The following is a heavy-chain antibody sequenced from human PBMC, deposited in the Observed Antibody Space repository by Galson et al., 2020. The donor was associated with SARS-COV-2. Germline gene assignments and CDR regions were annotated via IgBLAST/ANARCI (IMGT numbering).Heavy chain of an antibody. D-gene: IGHD3-22*01. J-gene: IGHJ4*02. CDR3: ARGLHYYDSSGYDFDD. V-gene: IGHV4-59*01. CDR2: IYYSGST. CDR1: GGSISSYY. Sequence: ETSETLSLTCTVSGGSISSYYWSWIRQPPGKGLEWIGYIYYSGSTNYNPSLKSRVTISVDTSKNQFSLKLSSVTAADTAVYYCARGLHYYDSSGYDFDDWGQGTLGNVSS.